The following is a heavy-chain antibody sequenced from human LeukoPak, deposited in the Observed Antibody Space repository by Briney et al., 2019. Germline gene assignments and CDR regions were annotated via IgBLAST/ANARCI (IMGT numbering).Heavy chain of an antibody. CDR1: GGSISSSSYY. V-gene: IGHV4-39*01. J-gene: IGHJ5*02. CDR3: ARQSITMIVVVPGWFDP. D-gene: IGHD3-22*01. Sequence: PSETLSLTCTVSGGSISSSSYYWGWIRQPPGKGLEWIGSIYYSGSTYYNPSLKSRVTISVDTSKNQFSLKLSSVTAADTAVYYCARQSITMIVVVPGWFDPWGLGTLVTVSS. CDR2: IYYSGST.